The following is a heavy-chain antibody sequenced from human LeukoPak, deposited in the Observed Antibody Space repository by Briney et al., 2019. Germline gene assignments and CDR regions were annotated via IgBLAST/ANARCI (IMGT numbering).Heavy chain of an antibody. Sequence: PSETLSLTCAVYGGSFSGYYWSWIRQPPGKGLECIGEMNHSGSTNYNPSLKSRVTISVDTSKNQFSLKLRSVTAADTAVYYCAKIAVADGMDVWGQGTTVTVSS. CDR2: MNHSGST. CDR1: GGSFSGYY. CDR3: AKIAVADGMDV. D-gene: IGHD6-19*01. J-gene: IGHJ6*02. V-gene: IGHV4-34*01.